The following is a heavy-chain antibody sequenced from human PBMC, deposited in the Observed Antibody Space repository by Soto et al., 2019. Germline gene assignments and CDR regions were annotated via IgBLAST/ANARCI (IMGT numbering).Heavy chain of an antibody. CDR2: INHSGST. J-gene: IGHJ5*02. CDR3: ARGPYDFWSGYLHGGYWFDP. D-gene: IGHD3-3*01. CDR1: GGSFSGYY. V-gene: IGHV4-34*01. Sequence: SETLSLTCAVYGGSFSGYYWSWIRQPPGKGLEWIGEINHSGSTNYNPSLKSRVTISVDTSKNQFSLKLSSVTAADTAVYYCARGPYDFWSGYLHGGYWFDPWGQGTLVTVSS.